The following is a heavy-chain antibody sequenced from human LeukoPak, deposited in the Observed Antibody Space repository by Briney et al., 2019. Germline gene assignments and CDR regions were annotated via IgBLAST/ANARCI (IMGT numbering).Heavy chain of an antibody. CDR3: GYDSSGYSLDY. CDR1: GYTFTGYY. D-gene: IGHD3-22*01. J-gene: IGHJ4*02. CDR2: INPNSGGT. Sequence: GASVKVSCKASGYTFTGYYMHWVRQAPGQGLEWMGWINPNSGGTNYAQKFQGRVTMTRDTSTSTVYMELSSLRSEDTAVYYCGYDSSGYSLDYWGQGTLVTVSS. V-gene: IGHV1-2*02.